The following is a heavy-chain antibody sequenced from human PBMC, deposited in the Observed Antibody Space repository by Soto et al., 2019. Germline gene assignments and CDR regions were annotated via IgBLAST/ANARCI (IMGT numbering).Heavy chain of an antibody. CDR2: INSDGSTT. V-gene: IGHV3-74*01. CDR3: VRDDIGXGIDY. Sequence: EVQLVESGGGLVQPGRSLRLSCAASGFTFSSYWMHWVRQAPGRGLVWVSHINSDGSTTTYADSVEGRFTISRDNAKNTLYLQMNSLRAEDTAVYYXVRDDIGXGIDYWGLGTLVTVSS. CDR1: GFTFSSYW. D-gene: IGHD1-26*01. J-gene: IGHJ4*02.